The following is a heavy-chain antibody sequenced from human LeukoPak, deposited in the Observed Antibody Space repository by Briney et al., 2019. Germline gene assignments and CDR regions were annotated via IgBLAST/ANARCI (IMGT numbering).Heavy chain of an antibody. CDR3: ARVYCSGGSCAFDY. J-gene: IGHJ4*02. CDR1: GGSISSYY. D-gene: IGHD2-15*01. CDR2: IYYSGST. V-gene: IGHV4-59*01. Sequence: PSETLSLTCTVSGGSISSYYWSWIRQPPGKGLEWIGYIYYSGSTNYNPSLKSRVTIPVDTSKNQFSLKLSSVTAADTAVYYCARVYCSGGSCAFDYWGQGTLVTVSS.